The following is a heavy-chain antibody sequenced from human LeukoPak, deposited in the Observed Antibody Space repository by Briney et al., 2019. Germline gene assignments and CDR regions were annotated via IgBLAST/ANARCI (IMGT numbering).Heavy chain of an antibody. D-gene: IGHD6-19*01. V-gene: IGHV3-23*01. J-gene: IGHJ5*02. CDR1: GFTFSSYA. Sequence: PGGSLRLSCAASGFTFSSYAMSWVRQAPGKGLEWVSAISGSGGSTYYADSVKGRFTISRDNSKNTLYLQMNSLRAEDTAVYYCAKDQQWLVSGDNWFDPWGQGTLVTVSS. CDR3: AKDQQWLVSGDNWFDP. CDR2: ISGSGGST.